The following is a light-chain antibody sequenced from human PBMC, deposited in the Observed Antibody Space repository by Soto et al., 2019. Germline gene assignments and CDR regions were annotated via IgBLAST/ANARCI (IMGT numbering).Light chain of an antibody. CDR2: EGS. J-gene: IGLJ2*01. V-gene: IGLV2-23*01. Sequence: QSALTQPASVSGSPGQSITISCTGTSSDVGSYNLVSWYQQHPGKAPKLTIYEGSKRPSGVSNGFSGSKSGNTASLTISGPQAEDEADQYCRSYAGSSSHVVFGRGTKLTVL. CDR1: SSDVGSYNL. CDR3: RSYAGSSSHVV.